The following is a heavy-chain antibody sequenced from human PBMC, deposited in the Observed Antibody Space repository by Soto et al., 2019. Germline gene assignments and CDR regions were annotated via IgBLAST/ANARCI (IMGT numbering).Heavy chain of an antibody. Sequence: QVQLVQSGAEVKKPGASVKVSCKASGYNFTSYGISWVRQAPGQGLEWMGWINAYNGNTNYTQKLQGIVTMTTDTSTSTDYMELRSLRSDDTAVYYCARVLPPFDPWGQGTLVTVSS. V-gene: IGHV1-18*01. CDR1: GYNFTSYG. J-gene: IGHJ5*02. CDR2: INAYNGNT. CDR3: ARVLPPFDP.